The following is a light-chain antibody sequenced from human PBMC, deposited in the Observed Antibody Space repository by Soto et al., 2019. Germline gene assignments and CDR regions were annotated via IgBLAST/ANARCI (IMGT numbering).Light chain of an antibody. J-gene: IGKJ1*01. V-gene: IGKV3-20*01. CDR3: QQYMSSVT. CDR2: GAS. CDR1: QSVDTTF. Sequence: EIVLTQSPGSLSLSPGQRATLSCRASQSVDTTFFAWYQKKPGQAPRLLIYGASKRATGIPDRFSGSGSGTDVTLIISRLEPEDFAVYYCQQYMSSVTFGQVTKVEIK.